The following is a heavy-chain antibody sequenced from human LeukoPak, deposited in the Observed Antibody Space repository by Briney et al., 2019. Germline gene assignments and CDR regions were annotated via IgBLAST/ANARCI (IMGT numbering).Heavy chain of an antibody. J-gene: IGHJ3*02. CDR2: IYPGESDT. Sequence: GESLKISCKGSGYSFTSYWIGWVRQMPGKGLEWMGIIYPGESDTRYSPSFQGRVTISADKSISTAYLQWSSLKASDTAMYYCARPTKDYYDSSGYYFAFDIWGQGTMVTVSS. CDR1: GYSFTSYW. CDR3: ARPTKDYYDSSGYYFAFDI. V-gene: IGHV5-51*01. D-gene: IGHD3-22*01.